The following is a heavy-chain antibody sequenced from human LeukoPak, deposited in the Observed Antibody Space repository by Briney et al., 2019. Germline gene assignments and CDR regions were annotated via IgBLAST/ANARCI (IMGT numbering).Heavy chain of an antibody. J-gene: IGHJ4*02. CDR3: ARDSSDYLTYFDY. D-gene: IGHD3-22*01. CDR2: ISGSGGTT. V-gene: IGHV3-23*01. CDR1: GFTFSSYD. Sequence: PGGSLRHSCAASGFTFSSYDMSWVRQAPGKGLEWVSVISGSGGTTYYADSVKGRFTTSRDNSENTLYLQMNSLRAEDTAVYYCARDSSDYLTYFDYWGQGTLVTVSS.